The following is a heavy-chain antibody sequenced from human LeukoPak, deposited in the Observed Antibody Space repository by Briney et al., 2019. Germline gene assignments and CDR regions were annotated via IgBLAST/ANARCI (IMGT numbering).Heavy chain of an antibody. V-gene: IGHV3-21*04. CDR1: GFTFSGYS. CDR3: AKRSRDVVLGYMDV. D-gene: IGHD2-15*01. CDR2: ISSSSSYI. Sequence: GGSLRLSCAASGFTFSGYSMNWVRQAPGKGLEWVSSISSSSSYIYYADSVKGRFTISRDNAKNSLYLQMNSLRAEDTAVYYCAKRSRDVVLGYMDVWGKGTTVTVSS. J-gene: IGHJ6*03.